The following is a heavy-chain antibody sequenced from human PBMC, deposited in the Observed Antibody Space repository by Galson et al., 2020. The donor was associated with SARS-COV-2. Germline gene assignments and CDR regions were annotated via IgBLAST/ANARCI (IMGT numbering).Heavy chain of an antibody. J-gene: IGHJ4*02. Sequence: SETLSLTCTVSGGSISGYYWSWIRQPPGKGLEWIGYIYYNGNTNYNPSLKSRVTISVDTSKNQFSLKLSSLTAADTAVYYCARRRRGIVSTIFDYWGQGTLVTVSS. CDR1: GGSISGYY. D-gene: IGHD1-26*01. CDR3: ARRRRGIVSTIFDY. CDR2: IYYNGNT. V-gene: IGHV4-59*01.